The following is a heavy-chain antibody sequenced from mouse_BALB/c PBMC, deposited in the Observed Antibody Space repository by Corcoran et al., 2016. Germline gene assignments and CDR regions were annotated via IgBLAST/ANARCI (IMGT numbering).Heavy chain of an antibody. CDR3: AREGTGTCAY. Sequence: DVQLQESGPGLVKPSQSLSLTCSVTGYSITSGYYWNWIRQFPGNKLEWMGYISYDGSNNYNPSLKNRISITRDTSKNQFFLKLNSVTTEDTATYYCAREGTGTCAYWGQGTLVTVSA. J-gene: IGHJ3*01. V-gene: IGHV3-6*02. CDR1: GYSITSGYY. D-gene: IGHD4-1*01. CDR2: ISYDGSN.